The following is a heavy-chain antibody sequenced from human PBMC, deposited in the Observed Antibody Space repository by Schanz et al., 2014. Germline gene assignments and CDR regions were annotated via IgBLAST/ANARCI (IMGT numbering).Heavy chain of an antibody. D-gene: IGHD4-17*01. CDR1: GFAFSAYS. J-gene: IGHJ6*02. V-gene: IGHV3-21*01. CDR3: ARVRAYDYGAEAHGMDV. CDR2: ISSSGSYI. Sequence: EVQLVESGGGLVKPGGSLRLSCAASGFAFSAYSMNWVRQAPGKGLEWVSSISSSGSYIYFPDSVKGRLNISRDNAKNSLYLQMNSLRAEDTAVYYCARVRAYDYGAEAHGMDVWGHGTTVTFSS.